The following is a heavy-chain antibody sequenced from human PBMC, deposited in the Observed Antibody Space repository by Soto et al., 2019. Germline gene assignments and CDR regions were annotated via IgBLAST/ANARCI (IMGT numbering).Heavy chain of an antibody. CDR3: ARGSPVHFDY. CDR1: VITFSSYW. CDR2: IKSDGSST. V-gene: IGHV3-74*03. Sequence: GGSLRLSCAASVITFSSYWMHWVRQAPGKGLLWVSRIKSDGSSTKYADSVKGRFTVSRDNAKNTLYLQMNSLRAEDTAVYYCARGSPVHFDYWGQGTLVTVSS. J-gene: IGHJ4*02.